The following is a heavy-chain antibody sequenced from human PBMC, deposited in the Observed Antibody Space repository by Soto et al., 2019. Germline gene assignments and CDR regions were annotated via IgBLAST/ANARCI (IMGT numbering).Heavy chain of an antibody. V-gene: IGHV4-61*08. Sequence: SETLSLTCTVSGGSISSGGYYWSWIRQHPGKGLEWIGYIYYSGSTNYNPSLKSRVTISVDTSKNQFSLKLSSVTAADTAVYYCARLYYDILTGSPGFFDYWGQGTLVTVSS. J-gene: IGHJ4*02. D-gene: IGHD3-9*01. CDR2: IYYSGST. CDR1: GGSISSGGYY. CDR3: ARLYYDILTGSPGFFDY.